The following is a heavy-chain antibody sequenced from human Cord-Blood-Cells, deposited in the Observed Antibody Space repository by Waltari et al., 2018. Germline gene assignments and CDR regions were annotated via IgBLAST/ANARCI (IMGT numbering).Heavy chain of an antibody. Sequence: QVQLQQWGAGLLKPSETLSLTCAVYGGSFSGYYWSWIRQPPGKGLEWIGEINHSGSTNYNPSLKSRVTISVDTSKNQFSLKLSSVTAADTAVYYCASHGYDILTGYSEYFQHWGQGTLVTVSS. CDR2: INHSGST. CDR3: ASHGYDILTGYSEYFQH. J-gene: IGHJ1*01. V-gene: IGHV4-34*01. D-gene: IGHD3-9*01. CDR1: GGSFSGYY.